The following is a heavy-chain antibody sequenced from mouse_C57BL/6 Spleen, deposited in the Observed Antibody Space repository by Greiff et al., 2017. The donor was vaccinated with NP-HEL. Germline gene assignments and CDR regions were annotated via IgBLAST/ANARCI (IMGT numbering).Heavy chain of an antibody. CDR2: IRNKANGYTT. CDR1: GFTFTDYY. CDR3: ARHSSGYDAMDY. V-gene: IGHV7-3*01. Sequence: DVHLVESGGGLVQPGGSLSLSCAASGFTFTDYYMSWVRQPPGTALEWLGFIRNKANGYTTEYSASVKGRFTISRDNSQSILYLQMNALRAEDSATYYCARHSSGYDAMDYWGQGTSVTVSS. J-gene: IGHJ4*01. D-gene: IGHD3-2*02.